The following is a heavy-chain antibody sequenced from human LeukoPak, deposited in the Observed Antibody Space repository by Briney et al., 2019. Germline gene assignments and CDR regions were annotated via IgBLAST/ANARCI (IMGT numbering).Heavy chain of an antibody. CDR2: IRGSGDRT. D-gene: IGHD6-19*01. V-gene: IGHV3-23*01. J-gene: IGHJ4*02. CDR3: ARDDAVDGGYLDY. CDR1: GFSFPNFA. Sequence: GGSLRLSCVASGFSFPNFAMSWVRQAPGERLEWVSAIRGSGDRTSYADSLKGRFTISRDKSKNTLYLQMNNLRAEDTAVYYCARDDAVDGGYLDYWGQGALVTVSS.